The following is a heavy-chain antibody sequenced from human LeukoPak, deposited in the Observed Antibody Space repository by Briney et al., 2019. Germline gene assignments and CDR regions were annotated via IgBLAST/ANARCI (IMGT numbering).Heavy chain of an antibody. Sequence: ASVKVSCKAFGFTFSSSSMQWVRQARGQRLEWIGWIVVGSSNTNYAQKFQERVTFTRDMSTSTAYMELSSLRSEDTALYYCAADYSDLDAFDIWGQGTLVTVSS. CDR2: IVVGSSNT. D-gene: IGHD3-22*01. CDR1: GFTFSSSS. V-gene: IGHV1-58*02. CDR3: AADYSDLDAFDI. J-gene: IGHJ3*02.